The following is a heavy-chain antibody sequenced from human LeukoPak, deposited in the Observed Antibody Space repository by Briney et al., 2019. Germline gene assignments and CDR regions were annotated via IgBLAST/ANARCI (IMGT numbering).Heavy chain of an antibody. CDR3: AREAPRGTSSNPYYFDS. Sequence: GGSLRLSCAASGVTFSSYSMNWVRQAPGKGLEWVSYISSSSSTIYYADSVKGRFTISRDNGKNLLYLQMNSLRAEDTAVYYCAREAPRGTSSNPYYFDSWGQGTLVTVSS. D-gene: IGHD6-6*01. V-gene: IGHV3-48*01. J-gene: IGHJ4*02. CDR1: GVTFSSYS. CDR2: ISSSSSTI.